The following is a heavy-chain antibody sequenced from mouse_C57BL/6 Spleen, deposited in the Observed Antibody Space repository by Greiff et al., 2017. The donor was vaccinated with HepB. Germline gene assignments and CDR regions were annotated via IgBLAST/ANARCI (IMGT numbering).Heavy chain of an antibody. J-gene: IGHJ2*01. CDR2: IYPGDGDT. CDR3: ARHYDGGYDY. D-gene: IGHD1-2*01. Sequence: VKLMESGAELVKPGASVKISCKASGYAFSSYWMNWVKQRPGKGLEWIGQIYPGDGDTNYNGKFKGKATLTADKSSSTAYMQLSSLTSEDSEVYIGARHYDGGYDYWGQGTTLTVSS. CDR1: GYAFSSYW. V-gene: IGHV1-80*01.